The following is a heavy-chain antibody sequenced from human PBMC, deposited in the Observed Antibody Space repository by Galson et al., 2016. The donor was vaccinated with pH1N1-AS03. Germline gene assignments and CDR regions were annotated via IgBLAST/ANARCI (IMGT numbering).Heavy chain of an antibody. Sequence: LSLTCSVSGGSIRRSSYYWGWIRQPPGKGLEWIGSMYSSGSPYYNPSLKSRLSMSIDTSKNQFSLRLRSVTAADTAVYFCARHGEYYYEGSGFPGPEYWGQGILVTVSS. D-gene: IGHD3-22*01. CDR3: ARHGEYYYEGSGFPGPEY. CDR1: GGSIRRSSYY. V-gene: IGHV4-39*01. J-gene: IGHJ4*02. CDR2: MYSSGSP.